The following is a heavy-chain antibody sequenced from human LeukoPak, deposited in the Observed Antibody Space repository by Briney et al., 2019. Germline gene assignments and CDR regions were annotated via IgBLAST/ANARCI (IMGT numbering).Heavy chain of an antibody. CDR3: ARENATYYYDSRVFDY. Sequence: SETLSLTCTVSGGSISSYYWSWIRQPPGKGLEWIGYIYYSGSTNYNPSLKSRVTISVDTSKNQFSLKLSSVTAADTAVYYCARENATYYYDSRVFDYWGQGTLVTVSS. J-gene: IGHJ4*02. V-gene: IGHV4-59*01. CDR1: GGSISSYY. CDR2: IYYSGST. D-gene: IGHD3-22*01.